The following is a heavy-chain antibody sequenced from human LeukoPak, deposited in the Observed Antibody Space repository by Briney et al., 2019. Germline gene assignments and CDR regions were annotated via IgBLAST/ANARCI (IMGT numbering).Heavy chain of an antibody. Sequence: GGSLRLSCAASGFTFSSYGMHWVRQAPGKGLEWVAVISYDGSNKYYADSVKGRFTISRDNSENTLDLQMNSLRPEDTAVYYCAREARGLSIDHWGQGTLVSVSS. CDR3: AREARGLSIDH. V-gene: IGHV3-30*03. J-gene: IGHJ4*02. CDR1: GFTFSSYG. D-gene: IGHD3-16*01. CDR2: ISYDGSNK.